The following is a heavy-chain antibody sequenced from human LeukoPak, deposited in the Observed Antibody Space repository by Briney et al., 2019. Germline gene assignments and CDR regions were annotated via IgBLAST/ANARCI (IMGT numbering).Heavy chain of an antibody. CDR1: GYTFTSYG. CDR2: ISAYNGNT. J-gene: IGHJ6*03. Sequence: GASVKVSCKASGYTFTSYGISWVRQAPGQGLEWMGWISAYNGNTNYAQKLQGRVTMTTDTSTSTAYMELRSLRSDDTAVYYCARVTTVTLLNYYYYMDVWGKGTTVTVSS. V-gene: IGHV1-18*01. D-gene: IGHD4-17*01. CDR3: ARVTTVTLLNYYYYMDV.